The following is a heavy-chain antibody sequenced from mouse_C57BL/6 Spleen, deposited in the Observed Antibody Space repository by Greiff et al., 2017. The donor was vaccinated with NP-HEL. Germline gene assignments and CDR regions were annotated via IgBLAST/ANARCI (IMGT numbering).Heavy chain of an antibody. Sequence: DVKLVESGGGLVQPGGSMKLSCAASGFTFSDAWMDWVRQSPEKGLEWVAEIRNKANNHATYYAESVKGRFTISRDDSKSSVYLQMNSLRAEDTGIYYCTRKEVVRFFSFDYWGQGTTLTVSS. CDR3: TRKEVVRFFSFDY. V-gene: IGHV6-6*01. D-gene: IGHD1-1*01. J-gene: IGHJ2*01. CDR1: GFTFSDAW. CDR2: IRNKANNHAT.